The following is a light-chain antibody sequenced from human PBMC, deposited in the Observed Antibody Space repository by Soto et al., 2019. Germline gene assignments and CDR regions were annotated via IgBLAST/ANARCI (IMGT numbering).Light chain of an antibody. CDR2: GAS. Sequence: QSPGTLSLSPGETATLSCRASQSVTDNYVAWYKQNPGQAPRLLIHGASNRATGLPDRFSGSGSGTEFTLTISSLQPDDFATYYCQQYKSYSKTFGQGTKVDIK. CDR1: QSVTDNY. V-gene: IGKV3-20*01. J-gene: IGKJ1*01. CDR3: QQYKSYSKT.